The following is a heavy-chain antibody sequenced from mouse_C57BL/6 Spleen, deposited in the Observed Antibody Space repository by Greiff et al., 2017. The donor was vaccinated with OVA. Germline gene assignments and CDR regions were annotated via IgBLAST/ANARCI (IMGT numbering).Heavy chain of an antibody. CDR2: ISPGSGST. CDR3: ARPNYYDYEGWFAY. V-gene: IGHV1-55*01. D-gene: IGHD2-4*01. CDR1: GYTFTSYW. Sequence: QVQLKQPGAELVKPGASVKMSCKASGYTFTSYWITWVKQRPGQGLEWIGDISPGSGSTDYNETFKSKATLTVDTSSSTAYMQLSILTSEDSAVYYCARPNYYDYEGWFAYWGQGTLVTVSA. J-gene: IGHJ3*01.